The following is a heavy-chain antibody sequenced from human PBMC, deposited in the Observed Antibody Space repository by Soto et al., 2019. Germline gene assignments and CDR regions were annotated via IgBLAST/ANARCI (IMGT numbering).Heavy chain of an antibody. CDR2: MNPNTGDT. CDR3: ARAPSSAGWFDY. CDR1: GYTLTRYD. D-gene: IGHD6-25*01. V-gene: IGHV1-8*01. J-gene: IGHJ4*02. Sequence: ASVKVSCKASGYTLTRYDINWVRQAPGQGLEWMGWMNPNTGDTGYAQKFQGRVTMTRNTSKSTVYMPLRSLRSEDTAVYYCARAPSSAGWFDYWGQGTLVTVSS.